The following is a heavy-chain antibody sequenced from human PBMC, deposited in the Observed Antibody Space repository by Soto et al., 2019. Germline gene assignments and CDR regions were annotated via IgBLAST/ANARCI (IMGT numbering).Heavy chain of an antibody. J-gene: IGHJ6*02. V-gene: IGHV1-18*01. D-gene: IGHD4-17*01. CDR3: ARDPSYGDYAYYYYYYGMDV. CDR1: GYTFTSYG. CDR2: ISAYNGNT. Sequence: QVQLVQSGAEVKKPGASVKVSCKASGYTFTSYGISWVRQAPGQGLEWMGWISAYNGNTNYAQKLQGRVTMTTDTAXXTXYXXLRSLRSDDTAVYYCARDPSYGDYAYYYYYYGMDVWGQGTTVTVSS.